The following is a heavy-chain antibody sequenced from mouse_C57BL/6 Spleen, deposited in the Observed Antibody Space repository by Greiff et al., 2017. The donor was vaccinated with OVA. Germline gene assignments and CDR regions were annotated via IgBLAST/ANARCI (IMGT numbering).Heavy chain of an antibody. CDR3: ARNPLYSNYGGKRGYYAMDY. CDR1: GFSLTSYG. Sequence: QVQLQQSGPGLVQPSQSLSITCTVSGFSLTSYGVHWVRQSPGKGLEWLGVIWSGGSTDYNAAFISRLSISKDNSKSQVFFKMNSLQADDTAIYYCARNPLYSNYGGKRGYYAMDYWGQGTSVTVSS. V-gene: IGHV2-2*01. CDR2: IWSGGST. D-gene: IGHD2-5*01. J-gene: IGHJ4*01.